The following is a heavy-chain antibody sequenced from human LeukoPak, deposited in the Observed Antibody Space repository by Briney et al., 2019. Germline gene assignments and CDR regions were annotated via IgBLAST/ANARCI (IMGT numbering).Heavy chain of an antibody. CDR1: GGSFSGYY. D-gene: IGHD3-22*01. CDR3: ARGVVSSPYYFDD. J-gene: IGHJ4*02. Sequence: SETLSLTCAVYGGSFSGYYWSWIRQSPGKGLEWIAEINHSGSTNYNPPLKSRVAISVDTSKNQFSLNLSSVTAADTAVYYCARGVVSSPYYFDDWGQGTLVTVSS. CDR2: INHSGST. V-gene: IGHV4-34*01.